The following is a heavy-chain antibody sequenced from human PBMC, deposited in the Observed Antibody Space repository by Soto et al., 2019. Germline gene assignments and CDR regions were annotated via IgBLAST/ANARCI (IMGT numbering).Heavy chain of an antibody. D-gene: IGHD4-17*01. Sequence: TLSLTCTVSGGSILNGGHYWTWIRQHPGKGLEWIGRIFFSGNTHYNPALKSRLTFSLDTAKNQFSLKLTSVTAADTAIYYRARDNYGGMLDLWGPGTLVTVSS. J-gene: IGHJ4*02. CDR1: GGSILNGGHY. CDR3: ARDNYGGMLDL. CDR2: IFFSGNT. V-gene: IGHV4-31*03.